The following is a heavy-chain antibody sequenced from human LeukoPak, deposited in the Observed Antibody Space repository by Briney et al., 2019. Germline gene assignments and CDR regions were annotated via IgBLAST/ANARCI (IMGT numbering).Heavy chain of an antibody. CDR1: GGSIGPYY. D-gene: IGHD5-12*01. CDR3: ARDFLPPHYTATIRPDWYFDL. J-gene: IGHJ2*01. Sequence: SSETLSLTCTVSGGSIGPYYWSWIRQPPGEGLEWIGNIYYSGTTSYNPSLESRVIISVDTSKNQFSLKLNSVTAADTAVYYCARDFLPPHYTATIRPDWYFDLWGRGTLVTVSS. CDR2: IYYSGTT. V-gene: IGHV4-59*01.